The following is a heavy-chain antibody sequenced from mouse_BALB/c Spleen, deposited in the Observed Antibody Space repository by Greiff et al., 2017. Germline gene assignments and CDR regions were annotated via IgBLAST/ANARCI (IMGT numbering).Heavy chain of an antibody. CDR1: GFNIKDTY. Sequence: EVQVVESGAELVKPGASVKLSCTASGFNIKDTYMHWVQQRPEQGLEWIGRIDPANGNTKYDPKFQGKATITADTSSNTAYLQLSSLTSEDTAVYYCARDGYSTYYYAMEDWGQGTSVTVSS. V-gene: IGHV14-3*02. CDR2: IDPANGNT. J-gene: IGHJ4*01. D-gene: IGHD2-3*01. CDR3: ARDGYSTYYYAMED.